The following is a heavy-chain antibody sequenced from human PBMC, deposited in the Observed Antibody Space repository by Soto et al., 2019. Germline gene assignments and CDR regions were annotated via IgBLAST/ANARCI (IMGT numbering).Heavy chain of an antibody. CDR1: GGSISSYY. V-gene: IGHV4-4*07. D-gene: IGHD3-9*01. CDR2: IYTSGST. J-gene: IGHJ6*02. CDR3: AREGRLRYFDWSESYYHYYGMDV. Sequence: SETLSLTCSVSGGSISSYYWSWIRQPAGKGLEWIGRIYTSGSTNYNPSLKSRVTMSVDTSKNQFSLKLSSVTAADTAVYYCAREGRLRYFDWSESYYHYYGMDVWGQGTTVTVSS.